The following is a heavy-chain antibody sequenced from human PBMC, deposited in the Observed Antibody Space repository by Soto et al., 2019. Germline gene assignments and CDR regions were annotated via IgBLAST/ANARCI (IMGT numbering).Heavy chain of an antibody. V-gene: IGHV3-30*18. CDR2: ISYHGNDK. D-gene: IGHD4-17*01. CDR3: GKDHLLTMVTTVGD. CDR1: GFTFSSHG. Sequence: QVQLVESGGGVVQPGRSLRLSCAASGFTFSSHGMHWVRQAPGKGLEWVAVISYHGNDKYYAESVKGRFTISRDNFNNMLYLQMDSLRVEDTAVYYCGKDHLLTMVTTVGDWGQGTLVTVSS. J-gene: IGHJ4*02.